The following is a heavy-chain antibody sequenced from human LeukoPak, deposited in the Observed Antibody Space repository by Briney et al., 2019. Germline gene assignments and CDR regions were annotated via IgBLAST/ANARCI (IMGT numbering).Heavy chain of an antibody. CDR1: GGSISSTNW. CDR2: IYHSGST. D-gene: IGHD6-19*01. CDR3: ASQLPRAVAGTFWYFDL. Sequence: SGTLSLTCAVSGGSISSTNWWSWVRQPPGKGLEWIGEIYHSGSTNYNPSLKSRVTISIDKSKNQFSLKLSSVTAADTAVYYCASQLPRAVAGTFWYFDLWGRGTLVTVSS. J-gene: IGHJ2*01. V-gene: IGHV4-4*02.